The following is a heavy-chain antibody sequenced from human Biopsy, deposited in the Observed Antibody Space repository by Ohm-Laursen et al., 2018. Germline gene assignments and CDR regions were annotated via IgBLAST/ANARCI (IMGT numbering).Heavy chain of an antibody. V-gene: IGHV4-59*07. J-gene: IGHJ5*02. Sequence: SDTLSLTCSVSGGSIISDYWTWIRQPPGKGLEWIGHVYNGGITNYNPSLKSRVTISKDTSKNQFSLQVNSVTAADTAVYYCARTPRDSFWSGSYKRGLWFDPWGQGTLVIVSS. CDR2: VYNGGIT. CDR3: ARTPRDSFWSGSYKRGLWFDP. CDR1: GGSIISDY. D-gene: IGHD3-3*01.